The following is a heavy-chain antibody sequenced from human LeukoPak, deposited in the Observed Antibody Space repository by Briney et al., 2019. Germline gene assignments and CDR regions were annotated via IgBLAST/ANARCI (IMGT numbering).Heavy chain of an antibody. V-gene: IGHV4-61*08. D-gene: IGHD3-10*01. J-gene: IGHJ4*02. CDR1: GGSISSGGYY. CDR3: ARVLDYYGSGTYSFDY. CDR2: FYYSGSS. Sequence: SETLSLTCTVSGGSISSGGYYWSWIRQPPGKGLEWIGHFYYSGSSYYNPSLKSRVTMSVDTSKNQFSLKLISVTAVDTAVYYCARVLDYYGSGTYSFDYWGQGTLVTVSS.